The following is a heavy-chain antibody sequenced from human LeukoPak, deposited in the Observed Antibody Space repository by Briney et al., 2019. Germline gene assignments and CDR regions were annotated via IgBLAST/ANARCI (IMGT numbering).Heavy chain of an antibody. CDR3: AKAYYYDSSGYYPFDY. V-gene: IGHV3-53*01. CDR2: IYSGGST. J-gene: IGHJ4*02. D-gene: IGHD3-22*01. Sequence: PGGSLSLSCAAAGFTVSSNYMSWVRQAPGKGLEWVSVIYSGGSTYYADSVKGRFTISRDNSKNTLYLQMNSLRAEDTAVYYCAKAYYYDSSGYYPFDYWGQGTLVTVSS. CDR1: GFTVSSNY.